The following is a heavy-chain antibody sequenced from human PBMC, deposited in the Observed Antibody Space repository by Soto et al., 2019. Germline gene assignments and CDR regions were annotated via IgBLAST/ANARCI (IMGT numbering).Heavy chain of an antibody. CDR3: AASYGSGYRAFDY. CDR1: GDTFSFYT. D-gene: IGHD3-10*01. V-gene: IGHV1-69*02. CDR2: INPIVSMS. J-gene: IGHJ4*02. Sequence: QVQLVQSGTEVKKPGSSVKVSCKASGDTFSFYTINWVRQAPGLGLEWVGRINPIVSMSNYAQKFQGRVSMSADKSTGTAYMERRSLRSDATAMYFCAASYGSGYRAFDYWGQGALVIVSS.